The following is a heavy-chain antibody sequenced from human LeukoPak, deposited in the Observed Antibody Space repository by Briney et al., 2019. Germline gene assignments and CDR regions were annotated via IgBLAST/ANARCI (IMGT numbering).Heavy chain of an antibody. CDR3: ARQVDTSMALPDY. CDR2: ISADNGNT. CDR1: GYTFTSYG. V-gene: IGHV1-18*01. D-gene: IGHD5-18*01. Sequence: ASVKVSCKASGYTFTSYGISWGRQAPGQGLEWMVWISADNGNTNSAQKVQGRVTLTTDTSTSTAYMELRRRRSEDTAVYYCARQVDTSMALPDYWGQGTLVTVSS. J-gene: IGHJ4*02.